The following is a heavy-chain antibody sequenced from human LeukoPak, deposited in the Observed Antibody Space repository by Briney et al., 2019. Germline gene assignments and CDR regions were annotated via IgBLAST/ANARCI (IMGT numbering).Heavy chain of an antibody. CDR2: ISWNSGSI. D-gene: IGHD2-2*02. CDR1: GFTFDDYA. CDR3: ARYKSDLDY. V-gene: IGHV3-9*01. Sequence: PGGSLRLSCAASGFTFDDYAMHWVRQAPGKGLEWVSGISWNSGSIGYADSVKGRFTISRDNAKNSLYLQMNSLRAEDTAVFYCARYKSDLDYWGQGTLVTVSS. J-gene: IGHJ4*02.